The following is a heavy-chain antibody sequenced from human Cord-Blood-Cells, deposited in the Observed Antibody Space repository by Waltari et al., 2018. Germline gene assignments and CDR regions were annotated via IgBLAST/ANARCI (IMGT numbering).Heavy chain of an antibody. V-gene: IGHV3-30*18. CDR3: AKGSQNLDY. CDR2: ISYDGSNK. Sequence: QVQLVESGGGVVQPGRSLRLSCAASGFTFSSYGMHWVRQAPGKGLEWVAVISYDGSNKYYADSVKGRFTISRDNSKNTLYLQMNSLRAEDTAVYYCAKGSQNLDYWGQGTLVTVSS. J-gene: IGHJ4*02. CDR1: GFTFSSYG.